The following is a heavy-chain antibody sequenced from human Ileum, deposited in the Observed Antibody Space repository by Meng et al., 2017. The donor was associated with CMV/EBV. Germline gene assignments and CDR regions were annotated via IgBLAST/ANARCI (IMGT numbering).Heavy chain of an antibody. J-gene: IGHJ4*02. CDR2: ISSSSSYI. V-gene: IGHV3-21*01. CDR1: GFTFSSYS. D-gene: IGHD3-3*01. Sequence: AYGFTFSSYSMNWVRQAPGKGLEWVSSISSSSSYIYYADSVKGRFTISRDNAKNSLYLQMNSLRAEDTAVYYCATSNDFWSGSSFDYWGQGTLVTVSS. CDR3: ATSNDFWSGSSFDY.